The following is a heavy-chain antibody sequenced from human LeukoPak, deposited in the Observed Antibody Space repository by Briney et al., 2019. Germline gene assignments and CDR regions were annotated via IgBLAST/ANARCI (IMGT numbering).Heavy chain of an antibody. D-gene: IGHD1-1*01. Sequence: AXXGFTFXDYXXRGVRQAPGKGXXGGXGINWNGGSTVYADSVKGRFTISRDKAKNCLYLQMNSLRAEDTALYYCAREAGTTGVFDPWGQGTLVTVSS. CDR3: AREAGTTGVFDP. V-gene: IGHV3-20*03. CDR1: GFTFXDYX. J-gene: IGHJ5*02. CDR2: INWNGGST.